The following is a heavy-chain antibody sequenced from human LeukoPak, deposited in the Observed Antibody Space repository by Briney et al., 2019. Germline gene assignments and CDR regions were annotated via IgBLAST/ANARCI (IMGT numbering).Heavy chain of an antibody. V-gene: IGHV3-74*01. D-gene: IGHD2-21*02. CDR1: GFTFSSYW. J-gene: IGHJ4*02. Sequence: QPGGSLRLSCAASGFTFSSYWMHWVRQAPGKGLVWVSRINSDVSTTSYEDSVKGRFTISRDNSKNTLYLQMNSLRAEDTAVYYCAKGGSEAHIVVVTARPLDYWGQGTLVTVSS. CDR2: INSDVSTT. CDR3: AKGGSEAHIVVVTARPLDY.